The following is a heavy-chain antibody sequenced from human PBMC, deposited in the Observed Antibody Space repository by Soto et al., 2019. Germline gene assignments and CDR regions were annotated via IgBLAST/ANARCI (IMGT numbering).Heavy chain of an antibody. V-gene: IGHV1-3*01. CDR1: GYTFTSYA. J-gene: IGHJ4*02. CDR3: AREAHPMVRGVISY. D-gene: IGHD3-10*01. CDR2: INAGNGNT. Sequence: ASVKVSCKASGYTFTSYAMHWVRQAPGQRLEWMGWINAGNGNTKYSQKFQGRVTITRDTSASTAYMELSSLRSEDTAVYYCAREAHPMVRGVISYWGQGTLVTVSS.